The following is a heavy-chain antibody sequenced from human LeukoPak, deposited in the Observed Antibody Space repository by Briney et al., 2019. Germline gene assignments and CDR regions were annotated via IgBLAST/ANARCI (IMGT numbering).Heavy chain of an antibody. Sequence: PSETLSLTCSVSGGSISRYYWSWIRQPPGKGLEWIGYVYYSGSTNYNPSLKSRVTMSVDTSKNQFSLKLSSVTAADTAVYYCARGHHYYYGMDVWGQGTTVTVSS. CDR2: VYYSGST. CDR3: ARGHHYYYGMDV. J-gene: IGHJ6*02. V-gene: IGHV4-59*01. CDR1: GGSISRYY.